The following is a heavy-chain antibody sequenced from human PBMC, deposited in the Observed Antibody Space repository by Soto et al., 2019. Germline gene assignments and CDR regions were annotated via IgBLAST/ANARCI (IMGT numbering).Heavy chain of an antibody. CDR2: ISWNSDRI. CDR3: AKYLGHTVPTSAFDS. CDR1: GFTFDDYA. V-gene: IGHV3-9*01. J-gene: IGHJ4*02. Sequence: EVQLVESGGGLVQPGRSLRLSCVASGFTFDDYAMHWVRQAPGKGLEWVSGISWNSDRIFYADSVKGRFTISRDNAKNSLYLQMNSFRTEDTALYYCAKYLGHTVPTSAFDSWGQGTLVTVSS. D-gene: IGHD4-17*01.